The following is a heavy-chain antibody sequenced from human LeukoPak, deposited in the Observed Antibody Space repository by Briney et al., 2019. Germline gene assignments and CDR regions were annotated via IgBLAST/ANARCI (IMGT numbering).Heavy chain of an antibody. Sequence: GGSLKLSCAASGFTFSDYYMSWIRQAPGKGLEWVSYISSSGSTIYYADSVKGRFTISRDNAKNSLYLQMNSLRAEDTAVYYCARDPLYYYDSSGYHFDYWGQGTLVTVSS. D-gene: IGHD3-22*01. J-gene: IGHJ4*02. V-gene: IGHV3-11*04. CDR3: ARDPLYYYDSSGYHFDY. CDR1: GFTFSDYY. CDR2: ISSSGSTI.